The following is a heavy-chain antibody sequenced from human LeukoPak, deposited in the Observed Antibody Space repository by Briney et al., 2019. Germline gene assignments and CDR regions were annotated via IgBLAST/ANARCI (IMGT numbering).Heavy chain of an antibody. CDR2: IKNGGSEK. J-gene: IGHJ4*02. D-gene: IGHD3-22*01. V-gene: IGHV3-7*01. CDR1: GFTFSGYW. Sequence: GGSLRLSCAASGFTFSGYWMSWVRQAPGKGLEWVANIKNGGSEKFYVDSVRGRFTISRDIAKNSVYLQMNSLTAEDTAVYYCARGGGYQRYWGQGTLVTVSS. CDR3: ARGGGYQRY.